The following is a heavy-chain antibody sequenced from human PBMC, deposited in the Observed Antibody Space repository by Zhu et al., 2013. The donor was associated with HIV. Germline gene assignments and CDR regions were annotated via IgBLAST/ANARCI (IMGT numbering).Heavy chain of an antibody. D-gene: IGHD6-13*01. CDR3: AREERGSSWYFTYDY. CDR2: INPNSGGT. CDR1: GYTFTGYY. V-gene: IGHV1-2*04. Sequence: QVQLVQSGAEVKKPGASVKVSCKASGYTFTGYYMHWVRQAPGQGLEWMGWINPNSGGTNYAQKFQGWVTMTRDTSISTAYMELSRLRSDDTAVYYCAREERGSSWYFTYDYWGQGTLVTVSS. J-gene: IGHJ4*02.